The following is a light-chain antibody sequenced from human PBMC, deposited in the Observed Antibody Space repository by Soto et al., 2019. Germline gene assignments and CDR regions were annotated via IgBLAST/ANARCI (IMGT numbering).Light chain of an antibody. CDR2: EVS. Sequence: QSALTQPPSASGSPGQSVTISCTGTSCDVGGYNYVSWYQQHPGKAPKLMIYEVSKRPSGVPDRFSGSKSGNTASLTVSGLQAEDEADYYCSSYAGGNHVFGTGTKLTVL. CDR1: SCDVGGYNY. J-gene: IGLJ1*01. CDR3: SSYAGGNHV. V-gene: IGLV2-8*01.